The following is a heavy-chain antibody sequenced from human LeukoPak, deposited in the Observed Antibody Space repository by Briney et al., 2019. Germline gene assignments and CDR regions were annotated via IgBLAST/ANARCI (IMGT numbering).Heavy chain of an antibody. J-gene: IGHJ6*02. CDR2: ISAYNGNT. CDR3: ASGLEGSGPYGMDV. Sequence: GASVKVSCTASGYTFTSYGISWVRQAPGQGLEWMGWISAYNGNTNYAQKLQGRVTMTTDTSTSTAYMELRSLRSDDTAVYYCASGLEGSGPYGMDVWGQGTTVTVSS. V-gene: IGHV1-18*01. CDR1: GYTFTSYG. D-gene: IGHD2-15*01.